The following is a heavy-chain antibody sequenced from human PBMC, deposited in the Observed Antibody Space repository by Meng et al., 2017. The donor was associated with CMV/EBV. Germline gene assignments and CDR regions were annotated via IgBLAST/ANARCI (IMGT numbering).Heavy chain of an antibody. CDR1: GFTFSSYW. V-gene: IGHV3-7*01. D-gene: IGHD2-21*01. Sequence: GESLKISCAASGFTFSSYWMSWVRQAPGKGLEWVANIKQDGSEKYYVDSVKGRFTISRDNAKNSLYLQMNSLRAEDTAVYYCAREGEAYCGGDCSSWGQGTLVTVSS. CDR2: IKQDGSEK. CDR3: AREGEAYCGGDCSS. J-gene: IGHJ4*02.